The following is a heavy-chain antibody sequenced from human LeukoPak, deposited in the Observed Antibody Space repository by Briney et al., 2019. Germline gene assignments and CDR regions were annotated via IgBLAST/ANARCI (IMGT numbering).Heavy chain of an antibody. CDR3: ARVPDYYYYYMDV. Sequence: GGSLRLSCAASGFTFGSYAMSWVRQAPGKGMEWVSAISGSGGSTYYADSVKGRFTISRDNSKNTLYLQMDSLRAEDTALYYCARVPDYYYYYMDVWGKGTTVTVSS. J-gene: IGHJ6*03. V-gene: IGHV3-23*01. CDR1: GFTFGSYA. D-gene: IGHD1-1*01. CDR2: ISGSGGST.